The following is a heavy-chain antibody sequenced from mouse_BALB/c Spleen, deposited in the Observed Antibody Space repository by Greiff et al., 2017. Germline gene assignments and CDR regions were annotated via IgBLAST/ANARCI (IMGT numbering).Heavy chain of an antibody. V-gene: IGHV1-12*01. J-gene: IGHJ1*01. Sequence: LQQPGAELVKPGASVKMSCKASGYTFTSYNMHWVKQTPGQGLEWIGAIYPGNGDTSYNQKFKGKATLTADKSSSTAYMQLSSLTSEDSAVYYCARGGYANPGYFDVWGAGTTVTVSS. CDR3: ARGGYANPGYFDV. D-gene: IGHD2-2*01. CDR2: IYPGNGDT. CDR1: GYTFTSYN.